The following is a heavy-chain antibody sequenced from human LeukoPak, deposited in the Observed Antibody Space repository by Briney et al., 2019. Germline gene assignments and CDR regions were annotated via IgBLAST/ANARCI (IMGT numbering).Heavy chain of an antibody. V-gene: IGHV4-38-2*02. CDR2: IYHSGST. CDR1: GYSISSGYY. CDR3: ARVKYYGSGSYYRTLYCYGMDV. D-gene: IGHD3-10*01. Sequence: SETLSLTCTVSGYSISSGYYWGWIRQPPGKGLEWIGSIYHSGSTYYNPSLKSRVTISVDTSKNQFSLKLSSVTAADTAVYYCARVKYYGSGSYYRTLYCYGMDVWGQGTTVTVSS. J-gene: IGHJ6*02.